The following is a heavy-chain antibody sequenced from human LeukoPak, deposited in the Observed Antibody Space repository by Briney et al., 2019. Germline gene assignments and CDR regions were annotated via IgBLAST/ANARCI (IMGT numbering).Heavy chain of an antibody. Sequence: GASVKVSCKTSGYTFTGYYIHWVRQAPGQGLEWMGWINPNSGGTNYAQKFQGRVTMTRDTSISTAYMELSRLRSDDTAVYYCARTWGLEDYYYYMDVWGKGTTVTVPS. D-gene: IGHD1-26*01. CDR1: GYTFTGYY. V-gene: IGHV1-2*02. CDR2: INPNSGGT. J-gene: IGHJ6*03. CDR3: ARTWGLEDYYYYMDV.